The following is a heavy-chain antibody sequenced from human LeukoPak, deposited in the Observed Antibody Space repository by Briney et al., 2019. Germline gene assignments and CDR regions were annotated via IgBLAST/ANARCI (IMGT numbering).Heavy chain of an antibody. CDR2: IYYSGST. V-gene: IGHV4-59*01. D-gene: IGHD6-13*01. CDR3: AGGGGATQRLVHGTFDY. CDR1: GGSISSYY. Sequence: PSETLSLTCTVSGGSISSYYWSWIRQPPGKGLEWIAYIYYSGSTNYNPSLKSRVTISVDTSKNQFSLKLSSVTAADTAVYYCAGGGGATQRLVHGTFDYWGQGTLVTVSS. J-gene: IGHJ4*02.